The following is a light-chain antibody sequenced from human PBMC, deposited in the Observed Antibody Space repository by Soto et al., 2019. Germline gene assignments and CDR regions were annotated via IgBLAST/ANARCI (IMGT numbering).Light chain of an antibody. J-gene: IGKJ5*01. CDR3: QQSSSPPFPGT. V-gene: IGKV1-39*01. CDR2: GAS. CDR1: QSISSY. Sequence: DIQMTQSPSSLSASVGDRVTITCRASQSISSYLNWYQQKPGKAPKLLIYGASSLQSGVPSRFSGSGSGTDFTLTISSLQPEDFATYYCQQSSSPPFPGTFGQGTRLEIK.